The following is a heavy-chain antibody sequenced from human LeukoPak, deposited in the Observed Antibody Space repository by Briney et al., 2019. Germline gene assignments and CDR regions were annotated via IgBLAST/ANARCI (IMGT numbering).Heavy chain of an antibody. CDR2: ISGSGGST. J-gene: IGHJ6*02. Sequence: GGSLRLSCAVTGFTFSSYVMSWVRQAPGKGLEWVSSISGSGGSTYYADSVKGRFTISRDNSKNTLYLQMNSLRAEDTAVYYCARGPYGMDVWGQGTTVTVSS. V-gene: IGHV3-23*01. CDR1: GFTFSSYV. CDR3: ARGPYGMDV.